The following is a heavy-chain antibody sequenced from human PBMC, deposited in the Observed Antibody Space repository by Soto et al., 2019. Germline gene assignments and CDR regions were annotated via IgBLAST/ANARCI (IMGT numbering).Heavy chain of an antibody. CDR1: GFIFTNYA. V-gene: IGHV3-30-3*01. Sequence: GGSLRLSCAASGFIFTNYAMHWVRQAPGEGLEWVAVISRDGSSKYYGDSVKGRFTVSRDNSNNTLYLSMTSLRPDDTAVFYCARSRNGAVPDSINFWGQGTLVTVSS. D-gene: IGHD2-8*01. CDR3: ARSRNGAVPDSINF. CDR2: ISRDGSSK. J-gene: IGHJ4*02.